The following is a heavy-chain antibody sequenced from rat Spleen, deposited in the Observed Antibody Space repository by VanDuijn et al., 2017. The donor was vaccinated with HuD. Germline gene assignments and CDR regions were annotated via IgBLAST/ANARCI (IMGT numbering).Heavy chain of an antibody. J-gene: IGHJ2*01. V-gene: IGHV5-58*01. CDR1: GFTFSSYW. CDR3: AKGYYYSSCLDY. CDR2: INTDGGST. Sequence: EVQLVETGGGLVQPGRSLKLSCVASGFTFSSYWMYWIRQAPGKGLEWVSSINTDGGSTYYPDSVKGRFTISRDNAENTVYLQMNSLRSEDTATYYCAKGYYYSSCLDYWGQGVMVTVSS. D-gene: IGHD1-2*01.